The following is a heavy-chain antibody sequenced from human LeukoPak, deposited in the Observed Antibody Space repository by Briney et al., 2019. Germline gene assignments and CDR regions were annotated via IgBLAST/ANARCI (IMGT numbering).Heavy chain of an antibody. V-gene: IGHV3-33*01. Sequence: PGRSLRLSCVASGFTLSSFGLHWVRQTPGKGLEWVAVIESDGTEKYSDDSVKRRFTISRDNSDNTVYLQMNNLRVEDTALYFCARENPHGVNSVFKWLDPWGQGALVTVSS. J-gene: IGHJ5*02. D-gene: IGHD4-23*01. CDR1: GFTLSSFG. CDR2: IESDGTEK. CDR3: ARENPHGVNSVFKWLDP.